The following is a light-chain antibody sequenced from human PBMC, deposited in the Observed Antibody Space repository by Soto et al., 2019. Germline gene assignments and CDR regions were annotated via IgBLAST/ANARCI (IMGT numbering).Light chain of an antibody. CDR2: GAH. V-gene: IGKV3-20*01. J-gene: IGKJ1*01. CDR1: QSVIHSY. CDR3: PQYGTAART. Sequence: ELTQATGRLSLPYGERGTLSCRASQSVIHSYLAWYQQKPGQAPRLILYGAHNRATGIPDRFSGSGSGTDFTLTISRLEPEDFAVYYCPQYGTAARTFGPGTKVDI.